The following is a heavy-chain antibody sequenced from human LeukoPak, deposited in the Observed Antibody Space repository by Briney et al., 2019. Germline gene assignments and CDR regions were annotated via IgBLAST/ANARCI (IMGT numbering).Heavy chain of an antibody. CDR3: ARERRGYYHG. CDR1: GYTFTSYY. V-gene: IGHV1-46*01. J-gene: IGHJ4*02. CDR2: INPSGGST. Sequence: ASVNVSCKASGYTFTSYYMHWVRQAPGQGLEWMGIINPSGGSTSYAQKFQGRVTMTRDMSTSTVYMELSSLRSEDTAVYYCARERRGYYHGWGQGTLVTVSS. D-gene: IGHD3-22*01.